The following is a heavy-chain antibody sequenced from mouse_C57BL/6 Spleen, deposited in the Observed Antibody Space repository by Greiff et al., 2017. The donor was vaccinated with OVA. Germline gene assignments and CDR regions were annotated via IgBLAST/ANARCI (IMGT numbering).Heavy chain of an antibody. V-gene: IGHV1-82*01. CDR1: GYAFSSSW. CDR3: ARRDYSDWGYYAMDY. D-gene: IGHD2-12*01. CDR2: IYPGDGDT. Sequence: QVQLQQSGPELVKPGASVKISCKASGYAFSSSWMNWVKQRPGKGLEWIGRIYPGDGDTNYNGTFKGKATLTADKSSSTDYMQLSSLTSEDSAVYCWARRDYSDWGYYAMDYWGQGTSVTVSS. J-gene: IGHJ4*01.